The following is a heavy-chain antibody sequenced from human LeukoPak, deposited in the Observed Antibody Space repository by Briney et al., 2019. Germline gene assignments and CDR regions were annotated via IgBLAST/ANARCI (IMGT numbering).Heavy chain of an antibody. CDR2: INPNSGGT. CDR3: ARDAGSGEQWLLLPPFDY. J-gene: IGHJ4*02. D-gene: IGHD6-19*01. Sequence: ASVKVSCKASGYTFTGYYMHWVRQAPGHGLEWMGWINPNSGGTNYAQKFQGRVTMTRDTSISTAYMELSRLRSDDTAVYYCARDAGSGEQWLLLPPFDYWGQGTLVTVSS. CDR1: GYTFTGYY. V-gene: IGHV1-2*02.